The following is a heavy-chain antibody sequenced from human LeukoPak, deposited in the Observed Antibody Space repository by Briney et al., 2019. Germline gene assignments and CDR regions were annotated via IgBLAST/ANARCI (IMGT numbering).Heavy chain of an antibody. Sequence: GGSLRLSCAASGFTFSSYAMSWVRQAPGKGLEWVSGIGSRGGRTYSADSVKGGSTISRDNSKNTLYLQMNSLRAEDTAVYYCAREYASSWYDAFDIWGQGTMVTVSS. J-gene: IGHJ3*02. D-gene: IGHD6-13*01. CDR2: IGSRGGRT. CDR1: GFTFSSYA. CDR3: AREYASSWYDAFDI. V-gene: IGHV3-23*01.